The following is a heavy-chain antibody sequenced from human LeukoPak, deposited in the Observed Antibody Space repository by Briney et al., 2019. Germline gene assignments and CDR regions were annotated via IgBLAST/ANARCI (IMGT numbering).Heavy chain of an antibody. Sequence: SVKVSCKASGGTFSSYTISWVRQAPGQGLEWMGRIIPILGIANYAQKFQCRVTITADKSTSTAYMELSSLRSEDTAVYYCAVYDSSGYYNNWFDPWGQGTLVTVSS. V-gene: IGHV1-69*02. CDR3: AVYDSSGYYNNWFDP. CDR2: IIPILGIA. D-gene: IGHD3-22*01. J-gene: IGHJ5*02. CDR1: GGTFSSYT.